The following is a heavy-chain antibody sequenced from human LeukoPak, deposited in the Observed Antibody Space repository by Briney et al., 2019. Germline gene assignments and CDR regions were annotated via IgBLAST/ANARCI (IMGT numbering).Heavy chain of an antibody. CDR3: ARLGLTGNGMDV. CDR1: GGSISSYH. CDR2: IYYSGST. D-gene: IGHD3-9*01. V-gene: IGHV4-59*01. J-gene: IGHJ6*02. Sequence: SETLSLTCTVSGGSISSYHWSWIRQPPGKGLEWIGYIYYSGSTNYNPSFKSRVIISVDTSKNQFSLKLSSVTAADTAVYYCARLGLTGNGMDVWGQGTTVTVSS.